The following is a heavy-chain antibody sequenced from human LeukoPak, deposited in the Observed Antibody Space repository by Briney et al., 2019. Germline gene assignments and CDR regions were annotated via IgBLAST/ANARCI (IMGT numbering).Heavy chain of an antibody. V-gene: IGHV3-7*01. CDR3: ARDRALYDRSGYYYTEDDY. CDR1: GFTFSHYW. D-gene: IGHD3-22*01. Sequence: GSLRLSCAASGFTFSHYWMSWGRQAPGKGLEWVANIKQDGSEKYYVDSVKGRFTISRDNAENSLYLQMNSLRAEDTAVYYCARDRALYDRSGYYYTEDDYWGQGTLVTVSS. CDR2: IKQDGSEK. J-gene: IGHJ4*02.